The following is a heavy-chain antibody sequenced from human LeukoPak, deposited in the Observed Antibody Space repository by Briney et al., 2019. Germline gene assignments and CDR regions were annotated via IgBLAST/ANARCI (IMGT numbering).Heavy chain of an antibody. D-gene: IGHD2-15*01. J-gene: IGHJ4*02. CDR3: ARDNIVVVAATKAYYFDY. CDR1: GDSISSGDYY. Sequence: PSQTLSLTCTVSGDSISSGDYYWSWIRQPPGKGLEWIGSIYHSGSTYYNPSLKGRVTISVDTSKNQFSLKLSSVTAADTAVYYCARDNIVVVAATKAYYFDYWGQGTLVTVSS. CDR2: IYHSGST. V-gene: IGHV4-38-2*02.